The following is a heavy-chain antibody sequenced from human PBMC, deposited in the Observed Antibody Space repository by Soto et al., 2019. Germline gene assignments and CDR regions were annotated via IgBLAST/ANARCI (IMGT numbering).Heavy chain of an antibody. D-gene: IGHD3-22*01. CDR3: AKEVDAYYDSSHKLDS. CDR2: ISASARNT. Sequence: GGSLILSCAASGFTFTKYAMNWVRQAPGKGLEWVSTISASARNTYYADSVKGRFTISRDNSKNMLYMQMNSLRAEDTAVYYCAKEVDAYYDSSHKLDSWGQGTLVTVSS. V-gene: IGHV3-23*01. J-gene: IGHJ4*02. CDR1: GFTFTKYA.